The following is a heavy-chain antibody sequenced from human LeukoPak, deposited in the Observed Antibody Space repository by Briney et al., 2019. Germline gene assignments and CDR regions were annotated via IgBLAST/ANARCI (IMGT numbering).Heavy chain of an antibody. Sequence: ASVKVSCKASGYTFTGYYMHRVRQAPGQGLEWMGWINPNSGGTNYAQKFQGRVTMTRDTSISTAYMELSRLRSDDTAVYYCARDPESDIVVVPAAAPYFDYWGQGTLVTVSS. CDR1: GYTFTGYY. CDR2: INPNSGGT. D-gene: IGHD2-2*01. J-gene: IGHJ4*02. V-gene: IGHV1-2*02. CDR3: ARDPESDIVVVPAAAPYFDY.